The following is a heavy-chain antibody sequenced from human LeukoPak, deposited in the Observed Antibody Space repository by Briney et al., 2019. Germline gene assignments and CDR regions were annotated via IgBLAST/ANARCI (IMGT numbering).Heavy chain of an antibody. J-gene: IGHJ3*02. CDR2: IYYSGST. V-gene: IGHV4-61*01. Sequence: PSETLSLTCTVSGGSVSSGSYYWSWIRQPPGKGLEWIGYIYYSGSTNYNPPLKSRVTISVDTSKNQFSLKLSSVTAADTAVYYCARGVLGRAFDIWGQGTMVTVSS. D-gene: IGHD3-10*01. CDR1: GGSVSSGSYY. CDR3: ARGVLGRAFDI.